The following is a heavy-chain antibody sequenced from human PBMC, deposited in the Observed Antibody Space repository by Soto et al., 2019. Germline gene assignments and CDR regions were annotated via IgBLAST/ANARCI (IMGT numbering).Heavy chain of an antibody. J-gene: IGHJ4*02. CDR3: AKDFGRGYSYGPWDYFDY. D-gene: IGHD5-18*01. Sequence: GGSLRLSCAASGFTFSSYAMSWVRQAPGKGLEWVSAISGSGGSTYYADSVKGRFTISRDNSKNTLYLQMNSLRAEDTAVYYCAKDFGRGYSYGPWDYFDYWGQGTLVTVSS. CDR2: ISGSGGST. CDR1: GFTFSSYA. V-gene: IGHV3-23*01.